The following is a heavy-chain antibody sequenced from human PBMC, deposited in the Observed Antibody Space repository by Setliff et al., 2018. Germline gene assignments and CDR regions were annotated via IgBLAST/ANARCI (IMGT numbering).Heavy chain of an antibody. Sequence: SETLSLTCAVYGDSFSDYYWSWIRQPPGKGLEWFGEINHSGSGDYNPSFKGRVTISVDTFKNQFSLILRSVTAADTAVYYCARGRMRGSCSGPSCTYDPFDIWGQGTPVTVSS. CDR2: INHSGSG. J-gene: IGHJ3*02. CDR3: ARGRMRGSCSGPSCTYDPFDI. V-gene: IGHV4-34*01. CDR1: GDSFSDYY. D-gene: IGHD2-2*01.